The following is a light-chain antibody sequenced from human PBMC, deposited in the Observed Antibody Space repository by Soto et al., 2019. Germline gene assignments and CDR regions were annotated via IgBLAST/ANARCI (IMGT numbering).Light chain of an antibody. V-gene: IGKV3-20*01. CDR3: RQYGPPLPVT. CDR1: QSVDSNY. Sequence: EIVLTQSPGTLSLSPGEEATLSCRASQSVDSNYLAWYQQKPGQTPRLIIYGASGRADGIPHRFSGSGFGTDSPLTITKVEPEYFAEFYCRQYGPPLPVTFGQGTRRDI. CDR2: GAS. J-gene: IGKJ5*01.